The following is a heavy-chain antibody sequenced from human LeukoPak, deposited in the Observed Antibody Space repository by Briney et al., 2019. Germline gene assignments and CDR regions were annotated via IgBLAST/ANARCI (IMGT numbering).Heavy chain of an antibody. CDR3: ARGHSTSGFDI. J-gene: IGHJ4*02. CDR2: IHHSGIT. Sequence: SETLSLTCSVSDGSFSGCYCSWIRQVPGKGLEWLGEIHHSGITNYNPSLRSRLTLSEDTPNTQFSLKLTSVTAADTALYFCARGHSTSGFDIWGRGTQVTVSS. CDR1: DGSFSGCY. V-gene: IGHV4-34*01. D-gene: IGHD2-2*01.